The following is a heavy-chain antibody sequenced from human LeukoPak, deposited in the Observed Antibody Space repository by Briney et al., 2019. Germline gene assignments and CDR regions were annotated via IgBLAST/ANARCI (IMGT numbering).Heavy chain of an antibody. CDR3: ARPEGYCRSTSCQYYYYYYMDV. Sequence: GGSLRLSCAASGFTFSSYSMNWVRQAPGKGLEWVSSISSSSSYIYYADSVKGRFTISRDNAKNSLYLQMNSLRAEDTAVYYCARPEGYCRSTSCQYYYYYYMDVWGKGTTVTVSS. V-gene: IGHV3-21*01. J-gene: IGHJ6*03. D-gene: IGHD2-2*01. CDR1: GFTFSSYS. CDR2: ISSSSSYI.